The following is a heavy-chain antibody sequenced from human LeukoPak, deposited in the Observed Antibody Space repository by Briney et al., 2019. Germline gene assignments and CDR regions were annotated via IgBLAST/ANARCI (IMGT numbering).Heavy chain of an antibody. D-gene: IGHD3-3*01. CDR1: GFTFSSYA. CDR3: AKGPDVLRFLEWPIPYDY. CDR2: ISGSGGST. V-gene: IGHV3-23*01. J-gene: IGHJ4*02. Sequence: PGGSLRLSCAASGFTFSSYAMSWVRQAPGKGLEWVSAISGSGGSTYYADSVKGRFTISRDNSKNALYLQMNSLRAEDTAVYYCAKGPDVLRFLEWPIPYDYWGQGTLATVSS.